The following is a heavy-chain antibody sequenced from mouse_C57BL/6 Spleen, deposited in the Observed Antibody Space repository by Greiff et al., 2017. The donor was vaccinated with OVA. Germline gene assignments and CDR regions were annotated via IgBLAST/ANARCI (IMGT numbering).Heavy chain of an antibody. J-gene: IGHJ4*01. V-gene: IGHV2-2*01. D-gene: IGHD2-1*01. CDR2: IWSGGST. CDR1: GFSLTSYG. Sequence: VKLMESGPGLVQPSQSLSITCTVSGFSLTSYGVHWVRQSPGKGLEWLGVIWSGGSTDYNAAFISRLSISKDNSKSQVFFKMNSLQADDTAIYYCARDDGNYGSYYYAMDYWGQGTSVTVSS. CDR3: ARDDGNYGSYYYAMDY.